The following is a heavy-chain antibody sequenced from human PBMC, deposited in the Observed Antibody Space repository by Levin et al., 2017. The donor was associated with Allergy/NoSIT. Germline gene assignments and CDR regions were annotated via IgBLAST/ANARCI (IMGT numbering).Heavy chain of an antibody. V-gene: IGHV1-69*06. Sequence: ASVKVSCKASGGTFSSYAISWVRQAPGQGLEWMGGIIPIFGTANYAQKFQGRVTITADKSTSTAYMELSSLRSEDTAVYYCARDRGPYGDSGRFDYWGQGTLVTVSS. J-gene: IGHJ4*02. CDR3: ARDRGPYGDSGRFDY. CDR1: GGTFSSYA. CDR2: IIPIFGTA. D-gene: IGHD4-17*01.